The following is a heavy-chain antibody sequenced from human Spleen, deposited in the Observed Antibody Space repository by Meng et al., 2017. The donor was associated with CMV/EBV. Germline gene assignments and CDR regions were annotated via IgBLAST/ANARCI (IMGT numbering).Heavy chain of an antibody. CDR3: FTFIVVGPSPRDY. D-gene: IGHD2-15*01. Sequence: SGLTFPDTYMSWVRQAPGKGLEWVGRIKRSNDGGTTDYAAVVKGRFSISRDDSKNTLYLQMNSLKTEDTAVYYCFTFIVVGPSPRDYWGQGTLVTVSS. CDR1: GLTFPDTY. CDR2: IKRSNDGGTT. J-gene: IGHJ4*02. V-gene: IGHV3-15*01.